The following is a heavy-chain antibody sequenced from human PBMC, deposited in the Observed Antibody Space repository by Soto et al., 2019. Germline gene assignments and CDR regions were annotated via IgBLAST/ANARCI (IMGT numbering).Heavy chain of an antibody. CDR3: ARDDDNEANAFDY. Sequence: RRLSCAASGFTFSRYGMHWVRQAPGKGLEWVALIWNDGIRKDYVDSVKGRFTISRDNSKNTLDLQMNRLRVEDTAVYYCARDDDNEANAFDYWGPGIVVSVSS. CDR1: GFTFSRYG. J-gene: IGHJ4*02. V-gene: IGHV3-33*01. CDR2: IWNDGIRK. D-gene: IGHD5-12*01.